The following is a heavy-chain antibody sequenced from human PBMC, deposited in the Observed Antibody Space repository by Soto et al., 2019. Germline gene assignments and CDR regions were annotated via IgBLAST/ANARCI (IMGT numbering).Heavy chain of an antibody. D-gene: IGHD2-21*01. CDR1: GLTFSNVW. CDR2: IKSKTDGGTT. V-gene: IGHV3-15*07. Sequence: VQLVESGGGFVKPGGSLRLSCAASGLTFSNVWMNWVRQAPGKGLEWVGHIKSKTDGGTTDYAAPVKGRITISRDDSKNTLYLQMHSLKVDEPGVYYRTTDIWPYFQSDYWGQGTLVTVSP. J-gene: IGHJ4*02. CDR3: TTDIWPYFQSDY.